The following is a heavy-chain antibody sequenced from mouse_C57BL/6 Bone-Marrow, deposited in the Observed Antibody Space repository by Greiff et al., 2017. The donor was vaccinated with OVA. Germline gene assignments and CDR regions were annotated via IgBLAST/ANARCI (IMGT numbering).Heavy chain of an antibody. Sequence: EVQLQQSVAELVRPGASVKLSCTASGFNIENTYMHWVKQRPEQGLEWIGRIDPANGNTKYAPKFQGKATITADTSSNTAYLQLSSLTSEDTAIYYCARSKIYDHAMDYWGQGTSVTVSS. CDR3: ARSKIYDHAMDY. D-gene: IGHD2-3*01. J-gene: IGHJ4*01. CDR2: IDPANGNT. CDR1: GFNIENTY. V-gene: IGHV14-3*01.